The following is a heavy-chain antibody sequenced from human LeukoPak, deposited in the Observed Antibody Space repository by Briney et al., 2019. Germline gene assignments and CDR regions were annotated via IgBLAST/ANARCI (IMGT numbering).Heavy chain of an antibody. CDR2: ISYDGSNK. CDR1: GFTFSGYA. V-gene: IGHV3-30*04. CDR3: ARESSGWYLFYYYMDV. D-gene: IGHD6-19*01. Sequence: GGSLRLSCAASGFTFSGYAMHWVRQAPGKGLEWVAVISYDGSNKYYADSVKGRFTISRDNSKNTLYLQMNSLRAEDTAVYYCARESSGWYLFYYYMDVWGKGTTVTVSS. J-gene: IGHJ6*03.